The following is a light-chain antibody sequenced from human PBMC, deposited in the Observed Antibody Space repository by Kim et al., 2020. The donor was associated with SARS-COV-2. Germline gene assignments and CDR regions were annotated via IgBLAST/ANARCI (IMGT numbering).Light chain of an antibody. Sequence: LSPGDGATLSCRASQSVGSSLAWYQQKYGQPPRLLIFDTSRRATGIPARFSGSGSETDFTLTISSLEPEDFAVYYCYQRSTWPLTFGGGTKVEIK. V-gene: IGKV3-11*01. J-gene: IGKJ4*01. CDR2: DTS. CDR3: YQRSTWPLT. CDR1: QSVGSS.